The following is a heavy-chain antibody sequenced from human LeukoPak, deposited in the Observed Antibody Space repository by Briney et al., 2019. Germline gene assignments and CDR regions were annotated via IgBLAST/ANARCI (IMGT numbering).Heavy chain of an antibody. CDR3: AKHGDYGPDYYYYGMDV. V-gene: IGHV3-23*01. J-gene: IGHJ6*02. CDR2: ISGSGGST. Sequence: RGSLRLSCAASGFTFSSYAMSWVRQAPGKGLEWVSAISGSGGSTYYADSVKGRFTISRDNSKNTLYLQMNSLRAEDTAVYYCAKHGDYGPDYYYYGMDVWGQGTTVTVSS. CDR1: GFTFSSYA. D-gene: IGHD4-17*01.